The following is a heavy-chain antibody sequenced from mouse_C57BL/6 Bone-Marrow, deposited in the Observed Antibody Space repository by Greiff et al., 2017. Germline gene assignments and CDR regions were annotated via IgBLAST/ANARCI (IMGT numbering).Heavy chain of an antibody. CDR3: AREEDYDGRAFDY. D-gene: IGHD2-4*01. V-gene: IGHV3-6*01. Sequence: EVQVVESGPGLVKPSQSLSLTCSVTGYSITSGYYWNWIRQFPGNKLEWMGYISYDGSNNYNPSLKNRISITRDTSKNQFFLKLNSVTTEDTATYYCAREEDYDGRAFDYWGQGTTLTVSS. J-gene: IGHJ2*01. CDR2: ISYDGSN. CDR1: GYSITSGYY.